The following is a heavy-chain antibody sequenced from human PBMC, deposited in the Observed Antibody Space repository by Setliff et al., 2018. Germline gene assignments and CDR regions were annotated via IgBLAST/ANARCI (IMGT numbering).Heavy chain of an antibody. J-gene: IGHJ4*02. D-gene: IGHD6-19*01. CDR1: GYEFNNYG. CDR3: VRVTSGRLDFDY. V-gene: IGHV1-18*01. Sequence: ASVKVSCKASGYEFNNYGIAWVRQAPGQGLEWMGWINAYNGNTFYAPKLQGRVTMTTDASTATAYLELRSLRSEDTAVYYCVRVTSGRLDFDYWGQGTPVTVSS. CDR2: INAYNGNT.